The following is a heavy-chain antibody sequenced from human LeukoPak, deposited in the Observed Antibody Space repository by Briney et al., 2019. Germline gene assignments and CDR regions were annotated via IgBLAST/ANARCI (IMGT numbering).Heavy chain of an antibody. CDR3: ARHKRSIAARGACFDY. Sequence: SETLSLTCAVYGGSFSGYYWSWIRQPPGKGLEWIGEINHSGGTNYNPSLESRVTISVDTSKNQFSLKLSSVTAADTAVYYCARHKRSIAARGACFDYWGQGTLVTVSS. CDR2: INHSGGT. V-gene: IGHV4-34*01. J-gene: IGHJ4*02. CDR1: GGSFSGYY. D-gene: IGHD6-6*01.